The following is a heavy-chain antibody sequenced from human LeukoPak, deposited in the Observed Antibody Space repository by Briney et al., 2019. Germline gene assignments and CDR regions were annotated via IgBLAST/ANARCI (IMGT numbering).Heavy chain of an antibody. Sequence: GESLKISCKGSGYSFTSYWIGWVRQMPGKGLEWMGIIYPGDSDARYSPSLQGHVTISADKSISTAYLQWSSLKASDTAIYYCARSAIVGTPGYFDYWGQGTLVTVSS. J-gene: IGHJ4*02. V-gene: IGHV5-51*01. CDR2: IYPGDSDA. CDR1: GYSFTSYW. CDR3: ARSAIVGTPGYFDY. D-gene: IGHD1-26*01.